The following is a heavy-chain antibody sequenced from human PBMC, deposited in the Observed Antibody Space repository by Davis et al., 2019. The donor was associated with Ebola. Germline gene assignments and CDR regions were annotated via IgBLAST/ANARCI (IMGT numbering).Heavy chain of an antibody. J-gene: IGHJ5*02. V-gene: IGHV2-5*02. Sequence: SGPTLAKPTPTLTLTCTFSGFSLRTSGVGVGWIRQPPGKALEWLALIYWDDDKRYSPSLKSRLTITKDTPKNPVVLTMTNMDPVDTATYYCAHRCLSLGLEYSSSWGWFDPWGQGTLVSVTS. CDR3: AHRCLSLGLEYSSSWGWFDP. CDR2: IYWDDDK. CDR1: GFSLRTSGVG. D-gene: IGHD6-6*01.